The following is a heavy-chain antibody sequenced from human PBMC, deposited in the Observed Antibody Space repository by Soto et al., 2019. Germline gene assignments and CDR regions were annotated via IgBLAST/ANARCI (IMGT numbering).Heavy chain of an antibody. CDR3: ARAIRDQLLSDY. D-gene: IGHD1-26*01. V-gene: IGHV1-8*01. CDR1: GYTFTNYD. J-gene: IGHJ4*02. Sequence: QVQLVQSGAEVKQPGASVKVSCRTSGYTFTNYDISWVRQATGQGLEWMGWMNPDSANTGYVQKFQGRVTLTRDTSISTAYMELNSLTSDDTAIYYCARAIRDQLLSDYWGQGSLVIVSS. CDR2: MNPDSANT.